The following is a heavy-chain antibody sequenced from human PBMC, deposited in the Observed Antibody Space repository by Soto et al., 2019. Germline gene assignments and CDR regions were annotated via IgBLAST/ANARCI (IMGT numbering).Heavy chain of an antibody. CDR2: TYYRSKWYN. CDR3: AREGRKLIGIAARAQPLGY. J-gene: IGHJ4*02. V-gene: IGHV6-1*01. CDR1: GDSVSSNSAA. Sequence: QSQTLSLTCAISGDSVSSNSAAWNWIRQSPSRGLEWLGRTYYRSKWYNDYAVSVKSRITINPGTSKNQFSLQLNSVTPEDTAVYYCAREGRKLIGIAARAQPLGYWGQGTLVTVSS. D-gene: IGHD6-6*01.